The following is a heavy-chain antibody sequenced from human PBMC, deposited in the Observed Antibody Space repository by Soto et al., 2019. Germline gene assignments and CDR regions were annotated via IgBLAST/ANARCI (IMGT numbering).Heavy chain of an antibody. CDR3: ARASDCGGDCGFDY. CDR1: GGSISSGGYY. D-gene: IGHD2-21*02. J-gene: IGHJ4*02. CDR2: IYYSGST. Sequence: PSETLSLTCTVSGGSISSGGYYWSWIRQHPGKGLEWIGYIYYSGSTYYNPSLKSRVTISVDTSKNQFSLKLSSVTAADSAVYYCARASDCGGDCGFDYWGQGTLVTVSS. V-gene: IGHV4-31*03.